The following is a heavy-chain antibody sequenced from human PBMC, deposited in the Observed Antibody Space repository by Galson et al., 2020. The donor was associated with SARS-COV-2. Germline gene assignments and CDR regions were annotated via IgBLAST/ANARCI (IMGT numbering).Heavy chain of an antibody. D-gene: IGHD6-19*01. CDR1: GFTFSSHA. J-gene: IGHJ4*02. V-gene: IGHV3-33*05. Sequence: GGSLRLSCAASGFTFSSHAMHWVRQAPGKGLEWVAQISFDGSDKYYGDSVKGRFTISRDSSKNTVYLQMNNLRADDTAVYFCARDGQLSSGWAFDYWGQGTLVTVSS. CDR2: ISFDGSDK. CDR3: ARDGQLSSGWAFDY.